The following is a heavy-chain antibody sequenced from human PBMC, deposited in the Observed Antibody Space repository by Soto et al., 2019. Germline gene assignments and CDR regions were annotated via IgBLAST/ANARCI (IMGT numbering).Heavy chain of an antibody. Sequence: QVQLQESGPGLVKPSQTLSLTCTVSGGSISSGGSYWSWLRQHPGKGLEWIGYIYYTGSTYYNPSLQSRVSVSLDTSKRQFSLKLYSVTAADTAVYYCARGHSSSLTPFFYFDYWGLGTLVTVSS. V-gene: IGHV4-31*03. CDR3: ARGHSSSLTPFFYFDY. D-gene: IGHD6-13*01. CDR2: IYYTGST. CDR1: GGSISSGGSY. J-gene: IGHJ4*02.